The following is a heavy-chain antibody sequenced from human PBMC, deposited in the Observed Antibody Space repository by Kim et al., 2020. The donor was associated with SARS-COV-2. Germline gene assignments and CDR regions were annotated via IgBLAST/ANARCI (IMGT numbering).Heavy chain of an antibody. D-gene: IGHD3-10*01. CDR3: ARMGTLIRGVHTPRFDP. J-gene: IGHJ5*02. CDR2: ISSGNTYI. Sequence: GGSLRLSCAASGFTFSSYNMNWVRQAPGKGLEWVSSISSGNTYIHYADSVRGRFTISRDNAKNSLYLQMNSLRAEDTAIYYCARMGTLIRGVHTPRFDPWGQGTLVTVSS. CDR1: GFTFSSYN. V-gene: IGHV3-21*01.